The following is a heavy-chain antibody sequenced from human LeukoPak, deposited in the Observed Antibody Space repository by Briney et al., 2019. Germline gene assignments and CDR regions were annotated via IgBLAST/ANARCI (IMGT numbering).Heavy chain of an antibody. Sequence: ASVKVSCKASGGTFSSYAISWVRQDPGQGLEWMGRIIPIFGIANYAQKFQGRVTITADKSTSTAYMELSSLRSEDTAVYYCARDNCGGDCYSTYYYYYGMDVWGQGTTVTVSS. CDR3: ARDNCGGDCYSTYYYYYGMDV. D-gene: IGHD2-21*02. V-gene: IGHV1-69*04. J-gene: IGHJ6*02. CDR2: IIPIFGIA. CDR1: GGTFSSYA.